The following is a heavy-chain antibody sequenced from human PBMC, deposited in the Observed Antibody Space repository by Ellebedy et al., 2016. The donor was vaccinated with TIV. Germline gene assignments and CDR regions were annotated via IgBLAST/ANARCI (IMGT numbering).Heavy chain of an antibody. CDR1: GYTLTELS. CDR2: FDPEDGET. CDR3: ATDLRYFDWLSHIQNGMDV. J-gene: IGHJ6*02. V-gene: IGHV1-24*01. D-gene: IGHD3-9*01. Sequence: ASVKVSCXVSGYTLTELSMHWVRQAPGKGLEWMGGFDPEDGETIYAQKFQGRVTMTEDTSTDTAYMELSSLRSEDTAVYYCATDLRYFDWLSHIQNGMDVWGQGTTVTVSS.